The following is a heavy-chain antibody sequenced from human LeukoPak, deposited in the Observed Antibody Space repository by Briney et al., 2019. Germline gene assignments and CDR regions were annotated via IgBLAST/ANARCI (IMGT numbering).Heavy chain of an antibody. J-gene: IGHJ4*02. CDR2: ISYDGRNK. D-gene: IGHD1-26*01. CDR3: AKYGPQDSGSSHFDY. CDR1: GFAFSTYG. V-gene: IGHV3-30*18. Sequence: GGSLRLSCIASGFAFSTYGMHWVRQAPGKGLEWVAVISYDGRNKYYVDSVKGRFTVSRDNSKNTVYLQMDSLRAEDTAIYYCAKYGPQDSGSSHFDYWGQGALVTVSS.